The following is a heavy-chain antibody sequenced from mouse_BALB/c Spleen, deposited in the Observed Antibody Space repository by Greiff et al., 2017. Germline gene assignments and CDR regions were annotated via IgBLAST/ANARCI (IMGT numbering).Heavy chain of an antibody. CDR1: GFNIKDTY. Sequence: DVKLQESGAELVKPGASVKLSCTASGFNIKDTYMHWVKQRPEQGLEWIGRIDPANGNTKYDPKFQGKATITADTSSNTAYLQLSSLTSEDTAVYYCARDVGDYSWFAYWGQGTLVTVSA. CDR3: ARDVGDYSWFAY. CDR2: IDPANGNT. V-gene: IGHV14-3*02. J-gene: IGHJ3*01. D-gene: IGHD1-1*01.